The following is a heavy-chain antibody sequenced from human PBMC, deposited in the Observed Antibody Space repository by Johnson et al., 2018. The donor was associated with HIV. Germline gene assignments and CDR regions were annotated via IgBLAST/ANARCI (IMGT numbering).Heavy chain of an antibody. CDR2: IWYDGNNK. Sequence: QVQLVESGGGVAQPGRSLRLSCAASGFTFSSYGMHWVRQAPGKGLEWVAIIWYDGNNKYYADSVKGRFTISRDNSKNTLYLQMNSLRVEDTAVYYCASDDDAFYIWGQGTMVTVSS. CDR3: ASDDDAFYI. J-gene: IGHJ3*02. CDR1: GFTFSSYG. V-gene: IGHV3-33*01.